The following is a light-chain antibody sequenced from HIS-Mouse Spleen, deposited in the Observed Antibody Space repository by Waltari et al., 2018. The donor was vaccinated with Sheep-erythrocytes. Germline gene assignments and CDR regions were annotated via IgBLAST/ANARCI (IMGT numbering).Light chain of an antibody. J-gene: IGLJ1*01. V-gene: IGLV2-11*01. CDR3: CSYAGSYNHV. CDR1: SSDVGGYNY. Sequence: QSALTQPRSVSGSPGQSVTISCTGTSSDVGGYNYVSWYQQHPGKAPKLMIYAVRKRPSGVPDRFSGSQSGNTASLTISGLQAEDEADYYCCSYAGSYNHVFATGTKVTVL. CDR2: AVR.